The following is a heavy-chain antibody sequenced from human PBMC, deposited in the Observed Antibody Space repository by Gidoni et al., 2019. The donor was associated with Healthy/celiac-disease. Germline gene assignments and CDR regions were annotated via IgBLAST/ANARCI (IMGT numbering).Heavy chain of an antibody. Sequence: QVQLQQWGAGLLKPSETLSLTCAVYGGSFSGYYWGWIRQPPGKGLEWIGEINHSGSTNYNPSLKSRVTISVDTSKNQFSLKLSSVTAADTAVYYCARGGGSITMIDYWGQGTLVTVSS. J-gene: IGHJ4*02. D-gene: IGHD3-22*01. CDR1: GGSFSGYY. CDR3: ARGGGSITMIDY. V-gene: IGHV4-34*01. CDR2: INHSGST.